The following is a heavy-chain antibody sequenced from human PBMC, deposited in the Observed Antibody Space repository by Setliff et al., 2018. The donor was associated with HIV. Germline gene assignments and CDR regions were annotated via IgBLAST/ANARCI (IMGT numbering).Heavy chain of an antibody. CDR2: ISGSAGTT. D-gene: IGHD4-4*01. V-gene: IGHV3-23*01. Sequence: GGSLRLSCAASGFTFSNYAMSWVRQAPGKGLEWVSGISGSAGTTYYADSVKGRFTISRDNSKNTVYLQMSSLRTEDTAVYYCVKDQEYSYDYWGQGTLVTVSS. CDR3: VKDQEYSYDY. J-gene: IGHJ4*02. CDR1: GFTFSNYA.